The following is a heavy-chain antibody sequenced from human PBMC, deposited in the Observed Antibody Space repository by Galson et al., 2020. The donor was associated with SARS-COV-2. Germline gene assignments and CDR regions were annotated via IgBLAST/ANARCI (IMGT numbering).Heavy chain of an antibody. Sequence: GKGLEWVALISYDGSNKYYADSVKGRFTISRDNSKNTLYLQMNSLRAEDTAIYYCAKDLFSSGNHWGQGILVTVSS. CDR3: AKDLFSSGNH. J-gene: IGHJ5*02. D-gene: IGHD3-22*01. V-gene: IGHV3-30*18. CDR2: ISYDGSNK.